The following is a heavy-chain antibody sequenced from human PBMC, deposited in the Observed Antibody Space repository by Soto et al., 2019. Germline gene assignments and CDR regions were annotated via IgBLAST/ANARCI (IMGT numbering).Heavy chain of an antibody. CDR1: GGSISSYY. CDR3: ARVATTFGGVIAFYYYFDY. Sequence: SETLSLTCTVSGGSISSYYWNWIRQPPGKGLEWIGYIYYSGSTNYNPSLKSRVTISVDTSKNQFSLKLSSVTAADTAVYYCARVATTFGGVIAFYYYFDYWGQGTLVTVSS. J-gene: IGHJ4*02. V-gene: IGHV4-59*01. CDR2: IYYSGST. D-gene: IGHD3-16*02.